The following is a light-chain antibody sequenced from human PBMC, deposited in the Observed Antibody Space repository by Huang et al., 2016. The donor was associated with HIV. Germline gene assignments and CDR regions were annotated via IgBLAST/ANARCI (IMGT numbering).Light chain of an antibody. CDR2: SAS. CDR3: QQFSSYPLT. Sequence: AIQLTQSPSSLSIYVGDKVTITCRASQGIPNYVAWYQQMPGKAPKLLIYSASTLKRGVPSRFSGSGSGADFTLSIANVQPEDSATYYCQQFSSYPLTFGGGTKVEIK. V-gene: IGKV1-13*02. J-gene: IGKJ4*01. CDR1: QGIPNY.